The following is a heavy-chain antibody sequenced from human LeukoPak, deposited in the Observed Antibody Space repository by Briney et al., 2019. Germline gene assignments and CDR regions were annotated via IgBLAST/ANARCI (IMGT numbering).Heavy chain of an antibody. CDR1: GGSISSYY. D-gene: IGHD3-10*01. Sequence: PSETLSLTYTVSGGSISSYYWSWIRQPPGKGLEWIGYIYYSGSTNYNPSLKSRVTISVDTSKNQFSLKLSSVTAADTAVYYCARGGWGRFGENWGQGTLVTVSS. V-gene: IGHV4-59*01. CDR2: IYYSGST. CDR3: ARGGWGRFGEN. J-gene: IGHJ4*02.